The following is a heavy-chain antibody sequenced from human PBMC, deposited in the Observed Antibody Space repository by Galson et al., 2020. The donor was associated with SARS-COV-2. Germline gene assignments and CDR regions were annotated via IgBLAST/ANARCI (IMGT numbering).Heavy chain of an antibody. CDR1: GFAFSSYT. V-gene: IGHV3-21*01. Sequence: GESLKISCAASGFAFSSYTMNWVRQAPGQGLEWVASLDTSSTYIYYADSLKGRFTISRDNAENSLYLQMNSLRAEDTAVYYCARSPPASTSGTSIYFDYWGQGTQVTVSS. CDR3: ARSPPASTSGTSIYFDY. CDR2: LDTSSTYI. D-gene: IGHD3-10*01. J-gene: IGHJ4*02.